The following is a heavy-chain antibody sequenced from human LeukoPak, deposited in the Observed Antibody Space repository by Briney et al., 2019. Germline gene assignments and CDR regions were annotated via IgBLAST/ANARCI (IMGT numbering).Heavy chain of an antibody. CDR1: GYTFTGYY. V-gene: IGHV1-2*02. D-gene: IGHD3-16*02. Sequence: PLASVKVSCKASGYTFTGYYMHWVRQAPGQGLEWMGWINPNSGGTNYAQKFQGRVTMTRDTSISTAYMELSRLRSDDTAVYYCARARLRLGELSLYWNYWGQGTLVTVSS. CDR3: ARARLRLGELSLYWNY. J-gene: IGHJ4*02. CDR2: INPNSGGT.